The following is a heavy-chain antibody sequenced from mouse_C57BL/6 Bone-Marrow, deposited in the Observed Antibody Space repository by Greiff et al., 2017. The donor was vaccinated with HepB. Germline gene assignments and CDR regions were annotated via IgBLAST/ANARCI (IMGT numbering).Heavy chain of an antibody. J-gene: IGHJ1*03. V-gene: IGHV1-22*01. Sequence: EVQLQQSGPELVKPGASVKMSCKASGYTFTDYNMHWVKQSHGKSLEWIGDINPNNGGTSYNQKFKGKATLTVNKSSSTAYMELRSLTSEDSAVYYCAREVLRYEYFDVWGTGTTVTVSS. CDR1: GYTFTDYN. D-gene: IGHD1-1*01. CDR3: AREVLRYEYFDV. CDR2: INPNNGGT.